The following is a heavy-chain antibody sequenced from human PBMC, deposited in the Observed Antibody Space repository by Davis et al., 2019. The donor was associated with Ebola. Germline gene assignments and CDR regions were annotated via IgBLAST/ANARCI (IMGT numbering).Heavy chain of an antibody. J-gene: IGHJ5*02. V-gene: IGHV1-18*01. D-gene: IGHD4-11*01. CDR3: ARDQFQDYSNYAQVRFDP. CDR2: INSHNGNT. Sequence: AASVKVSCKASGYTFRSYGISWVRQAPGQGLEWMGWINSHNGNTHYAQKLQGRVTMTTDTSTRTAYMELRSLRSDETAVYYCARDQFQDYSNYAQVRFDPWGQGTLVTVS. CDR1: GYTFRSYG.